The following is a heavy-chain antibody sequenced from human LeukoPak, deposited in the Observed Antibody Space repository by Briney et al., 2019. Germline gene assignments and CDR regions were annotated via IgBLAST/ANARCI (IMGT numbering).Heavy chain of an antibody. J-gene: IGHJ6*03. CDR2: INHSGST. D-gene: IGHD3-10*01. CDR3: ARVGITMVRDLDYYYMDV. CDR1: GGSFSGYY. Sequence: SETLSLTCAVYGGSFSGYYWSWIRQPPGKGLEWIGEINHSGSTNYNPSLKSRVTMSVDTSKNQFSLKLSSVTAADTAVYYCARVGITMVRDLDYYYMDVWGKGTTVTISS. V-gene: IGHV4-34*01.